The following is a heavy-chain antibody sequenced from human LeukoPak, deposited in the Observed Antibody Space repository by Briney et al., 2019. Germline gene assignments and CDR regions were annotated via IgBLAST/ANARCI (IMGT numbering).Heavy chain of an antibody. CDR1: GFTFSSYG. CDR2: ISYDGSNK. J-gene: IGHJ4*02. D-gene: IGHD6-19*01. Sequence: GGSLRLSCAASGFTFSSYGMHWVRQAPGKGLEWVAVISYDGSNKYYAGSVKGRFTISRDNSKNTQYLQMNSLRAEDTAVYYCLGNGYSSGWLFDYWGQGTLVTVSS. CDR3: LGNGYSSGWLFDY. V-gene: IGHV3-30*03.